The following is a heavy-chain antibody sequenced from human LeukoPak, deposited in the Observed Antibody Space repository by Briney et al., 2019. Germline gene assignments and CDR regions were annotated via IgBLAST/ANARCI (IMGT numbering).Heavy chain of an antibody. CDR3: ARGVAAAGTLHFDY. CDR2: IYHSGST. CDR1: GGSISSSNW. Sequence: SETLSLTCAVCGGSISSSNWWSWVRQPPRKGVEWIGEIYHSGSTNYNPSLKSRVTISVDKSKNQFSLKLSSVTAADTAVYYCARGVAAAGTLHFDYWGQGTLVTVSS. J-gene: IGHJ4*02. D-gene: IGHD6-13*01. V-gene: IGHV4-4*02.